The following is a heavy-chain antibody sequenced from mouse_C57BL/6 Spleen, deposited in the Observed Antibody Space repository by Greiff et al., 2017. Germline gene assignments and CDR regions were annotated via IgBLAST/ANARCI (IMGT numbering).Heavy chain of an antibody. V-gene: IGHV1-63*01. Sequence: VQLQQSGAELVRPGTSVKMSCKASGYTFTNYWIGWAKQRPGHGLEWIGDIYPGGGYTNYNEKFKGKATLTEDKSSSTAYMQFSSLTSEDSAIYYCARSSGPTGGDFDYWGQGTTLTVSS. J-gene: IGHJ2*01. CDR1: GYTFTNYW. D-gene: IGHD1-1*01. CDR3: ARSSGPTGGDFDY. CDR2: IYPGGGYT.